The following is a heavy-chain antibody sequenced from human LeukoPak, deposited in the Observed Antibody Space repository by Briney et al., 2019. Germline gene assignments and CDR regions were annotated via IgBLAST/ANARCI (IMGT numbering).Heavy chain of an antibody. CDR3: AKDYYDSSGCD. Sequence: GGSLRLSCVGSGFTLSSYAMSWVSQAPGKGLEWVSAISGSRTRTYYADSVKGRFTISRDNSKNTLYLQMNSLRAEDTAGYYCAKDYYDSSGCDWGRGTLVTVSS. CDR1: GFTLSSYA. D-gene: IGHD3-22*01. V-gene: IGHV3-23*01. J-gene: IGHJ4*02. CDR2: ISGSRTRT.